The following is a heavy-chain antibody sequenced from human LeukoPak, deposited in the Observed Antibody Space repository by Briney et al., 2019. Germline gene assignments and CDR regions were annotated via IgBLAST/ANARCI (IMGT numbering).Heavy chain of an antibody. J-gene: IGHJ6*03. V-gene: IGHV1-24*01. D-gene: IGHD6-13*01. CDR1: GYTVTELS. CDR2: FHPEDGET. CDR3: ARVVGLPGYSSTWYSGYYYYMDV. Sequence: ASVKVSCKVSGYTVTELSMHWVRQSPGKGLEWMGGFHPEDGETIYAQKFQGRVTMTEDTSTDTAYMELSSLRSEDTAVYYCARVVGLPGYSSTWYSGYYYYMDVWGKGTTVTVSS.